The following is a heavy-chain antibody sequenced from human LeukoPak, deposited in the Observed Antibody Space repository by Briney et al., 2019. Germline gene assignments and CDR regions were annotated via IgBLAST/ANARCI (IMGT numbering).Heavy chain of an antibody. J-gene: IGHJ4*02. Sequence: GGSLRLSCAASGFTFSDYWMHWVRQAPGKGLVWVSRISSDGSRVTYADSVKGRFTISRDNAKNTLYLQMNSLRAEDTAVYYCASYGSGSFPGYRGQGTLVTVSS. CDR2: ISSDGSRV. CDR3: ASYGSGSFPGY. V-gene: IGHV3-74*01. D-gene: IGHD3-10*01. CDR1: GFTFSDYW.